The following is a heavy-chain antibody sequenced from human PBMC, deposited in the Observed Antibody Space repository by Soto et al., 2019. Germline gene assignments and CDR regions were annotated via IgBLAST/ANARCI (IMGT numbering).Heavy chain of an antibody. CDR1: GYTFTGYY. J-gene: IGHJ6*02. CDR2: INPNSGGT. CDR3: ARDLNWNDGPFPLPYGMDV. D-gene: IGHD1-1*01. V-gene: IGHV1-2*04. Sequence: ASVKVSCKASGYTFTGYYMHWVRQAPGQGLEWMGWINPNSGGTNYAQKFQGWVTMTRDTSISTAYMELSRLRSDDTAVYYCARDLNWNDGPFPLPYGMDVWGQGTTVTVSS.